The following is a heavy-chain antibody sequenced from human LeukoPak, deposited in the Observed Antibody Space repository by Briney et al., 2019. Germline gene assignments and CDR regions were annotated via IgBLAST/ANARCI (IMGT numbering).Heavy chain of an antibody. D-gene: IGHD5/OR15-5a*01. CDR3: ARLLEVSSTFDP. J-gene: IGHJ5*02. Sequence: SQTLSLTCTVSGGSISSGSYYWSWIRQPAGKGLEWIGRVYASGNTNYNPSLKSRITISIDTSQNQFSLMRSSVTAADTAVYYCARLLEVSSTFDPWGQGTLVTVSS. CDR1: GGSISSGSYY. V-gene: IGHV4-61*02. CDR2: VYASGNT.